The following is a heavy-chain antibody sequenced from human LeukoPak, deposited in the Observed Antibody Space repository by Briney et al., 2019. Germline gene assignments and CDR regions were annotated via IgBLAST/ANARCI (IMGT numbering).Heavy chain of an antibody. CDR1: GYTFTSYD. CDR2: MNPNSGNT. V-gene: IGHV1-8*01. CDR3: ARVRITMVRGVILGAAFDI. D-gene: IGHD3-10*01. Sequence: ASVKLSCNASGYTFTSYDINWIRHATGQGLEWMGWMNPNSGNTGYAQKFQSRVTITRNTSISTAYMELSSLRSEDTAVYYCARVRITMVRGVILGAAFDIWGQGTMVTVSS. J-gene: IGHJ3*02.